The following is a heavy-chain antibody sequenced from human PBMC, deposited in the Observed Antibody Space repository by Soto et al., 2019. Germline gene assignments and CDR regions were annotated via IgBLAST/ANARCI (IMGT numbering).Heavy chain of an antibody. V-gene: IGHV3-33*01. CDR3: ARDSDTAMGDYYFDY. CDR1: GFTLSNSG. CDR2: SWYDGTNQ. J-gene: IGHJ4*02. D-gene: IGHD5-18*01. Sequence: ESGGGVVQPGRSLRLSCAASGFTLSNSGIHWVRQAPGKGLEWVAVSWYDGTNQYFADSVKGRFTISRDLSNNTLYLQMNSLRADDTAVYYCARDSDTAMGDYYFDYWGQGTLVTVSS.